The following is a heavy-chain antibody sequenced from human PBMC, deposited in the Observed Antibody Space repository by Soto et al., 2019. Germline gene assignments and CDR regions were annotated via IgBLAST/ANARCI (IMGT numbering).Heavy chain of an antibody. D-gene: IGHD2-2*01. Sequence: ASVKGSCKASGYTFTSYDSNWVRQALGQGLEWMGWMNADNGNTNYSQKFQGRVTMTRDTSASTAYMELSSLRSEDTAVYYCARFRDCSSTSCYGFYYYYMDVWGKGTTVTVSS. CDR3: ARFRDCSSTSCYGFYYYYMDV. V-gene: IGHV1-3*01. CDR1: GYTFTSYD. J-gene: IGHJ6*03. CDR2: MNADNGNT.